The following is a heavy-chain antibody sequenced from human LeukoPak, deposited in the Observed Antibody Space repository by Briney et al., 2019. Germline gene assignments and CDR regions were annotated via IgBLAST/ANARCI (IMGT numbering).Heavy chain of an antibody. Sequence: GGSLRLSCAASGFTFSDYYMDWVRQAPGKGLEWVGRSKNKAESYTTHYAATVEGRFTISRDDSKNLLYLQMNSLQSEDTAVYYCARDNLGSYDSWGQGTLVTVFS. CDR2: SKNKAESYTT. CDR3: ARDNLGSYDS. D-gene: IGHD5-18*01. J-gene: IGHJ5*01. V-gene: IGHV3-72*01. CDR1: GFTFSDYY.